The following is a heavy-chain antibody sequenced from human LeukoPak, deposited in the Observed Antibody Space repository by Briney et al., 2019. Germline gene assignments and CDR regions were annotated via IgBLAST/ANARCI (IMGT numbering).Heavy chain of an antibody. CDR2: IRNKANNYAT. D-gene: IGHD1-26*01. CDR3: VRGAASGSYYGLGV. CDR1: GFTFSDST. V-gene: IGHV3-73*01. J-gene: IGHJ6*02. Sequence: GPLRLSCAASGFTFSDSTMHWVRQASGKGLEWVGRIRNKANNYATAYATSVKGRFTLSRDDSKNTAYLQMNSLKTEDTALYYCVRGAASGSYYGLGVWGQGATVTVSS.